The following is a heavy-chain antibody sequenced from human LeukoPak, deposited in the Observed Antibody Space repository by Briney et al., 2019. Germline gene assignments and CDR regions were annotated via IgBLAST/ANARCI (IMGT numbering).Heavy chain of an antibody. CDR2: INPSDGST. CDR1: GYTFTSYY. D-gene: IGHD3-22*01. Sequence: ASGKVSCKASGYTFTSYYMHWVRQAPGPGPVWMGLINPSDGSTIYAPKFQGTVTMTRDMSTSTVYMELSSLRSEDTAVYYCARESSVDSSGYYFYAWGQGTLVTVSS. V-gene: IGHV1-46*01. CDR3: ARESSVDSSGYYFYA. J-gene: IGHJ5*02.